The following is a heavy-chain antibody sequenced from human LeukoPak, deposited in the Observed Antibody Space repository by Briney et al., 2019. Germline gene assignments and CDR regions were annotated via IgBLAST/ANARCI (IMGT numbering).Heavy chain of an antibody. J-gene: IGHJ4*02. Sequence: GRSLRLSCAASGFTFSSYGMHWVRQAPGKGLEWVAVISYDGSNKYYADSVKGRFTISRGNSKNTLYLQMNSLRAEDTAVYYCAKDRYTAMVIDYWGQGTLVTVSS. CDR2: ISYDGSNK. CDR1: GFTFSSYG. D-gene: IGHD5-18*01. CDR3: AKDRYTAMVIDY. V-gene: IGHV3-30*18.